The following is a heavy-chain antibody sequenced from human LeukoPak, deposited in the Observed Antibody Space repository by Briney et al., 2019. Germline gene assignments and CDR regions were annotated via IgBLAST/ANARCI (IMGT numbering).Heavy chain of an antibody. Sequence: ASVKVSCKASGGTFSSYAISWVRQAPGQGLEWMGWINPNSGGTNYAQKFQGRVTMTRDTSISTAYMELSRLRSDDTAVYYCARLWNYDAFDIWGQGTMVTVSS. D-gene: IGHD1-7*01. CDR2: INPNSGGT. J-gene: IGHJ3*02. V-gene: IGHV1-2*02. CDR3: ARLWNYDAFDI. CDR1: GGTFSSYA.